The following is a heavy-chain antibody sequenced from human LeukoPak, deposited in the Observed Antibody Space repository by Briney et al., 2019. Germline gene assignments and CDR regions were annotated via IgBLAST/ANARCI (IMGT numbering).Heavy chain of an antibody. Sequence: PGGSLRLSCAASGFTFSSYSMNWVRQAPGKGLEWVSSISSSSSYIYYADSVKGRFTISRDNAKNSLYLQMNSLRAEDTAVYYCARDKPRSSSSLFRGMDVWGQGTTVTVSS. CDR2: ISSSSSYI. CDR3: ARDKPRSSSSLFRGMDV. D-gene: IGHD6-13*01. J-gene: IGHJ6*02. V-gene: IGHV3-21*03. CDR1: GFTFSSYS.